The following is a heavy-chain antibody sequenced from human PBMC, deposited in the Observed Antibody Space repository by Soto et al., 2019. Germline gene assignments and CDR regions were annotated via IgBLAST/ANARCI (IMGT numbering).Heavy chain of an antibody. CDR3: ARVRIAAAGTGIAVAGTFSGMDV. J-gene: IGHJ6*02. V-gene: IGHV6-1*01. D-gene: IGHD6-19*01. CDR1: GDSVSSNSAA. Sequence: SQTLSLTCAISGDSVSSNSAAWNWIRQSPSRGLGWLGRTYYRSKWYNDYAVSAKSRITINPDTSKNQFSLQLNSVTPEDTAVYYCARVRIAAAGTGIAVAGTFSGMDVWGQGTTVTVSS. CDR2: TYYRSKWYN.